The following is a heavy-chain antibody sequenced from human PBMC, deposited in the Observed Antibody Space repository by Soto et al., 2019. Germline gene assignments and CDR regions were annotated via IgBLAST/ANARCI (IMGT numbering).Heavy chain of an antibody. CDR1: GGSISSYY. D-gene: IGHD2-15*01. V-gene: IGHV4-59*01. Sequence: QVRLQESGPGLVKPSETLSLTCTVSGGSISSYYWSWIRQPPGKGLEWIGHIYYSGSTSYNSSLTSRVTISVDTSKSQLSLKLSSVTAADTAVYYCARVRDCSGGTCYSWWFDPWGQGTLVTVSS. CDR2: IYYSGST. CDR3: ARVRDCSGGTCYSWWFDP. J-gene: IGHJ5*02.